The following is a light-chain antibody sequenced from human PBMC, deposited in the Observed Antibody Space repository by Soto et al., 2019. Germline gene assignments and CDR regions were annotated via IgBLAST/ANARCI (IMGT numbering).Light chain of an antibody. V-gene: IGLV1-47*02. J-gene: IGLJ1*01. CDR1: SSNIGSNY. CDR3: AAWDDSLSGYV. Sequence: QSVLTQPPSASGTPGQRVTLSCSGSSSNIGSNYVYWYQQLPGTAPKLLIYSNNQRPSGVPDRVSGSKSGTSASLAISGLRSEDEADYYCAAWDDSLSGYVFGTGTKGTVL. CDR2: SNN.